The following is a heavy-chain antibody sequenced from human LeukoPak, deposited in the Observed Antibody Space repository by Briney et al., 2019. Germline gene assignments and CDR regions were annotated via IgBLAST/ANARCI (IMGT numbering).Heavy chain of an antibody. CDR1: GFTFSSYE. CDR3: ARDKRGGVIRYPYYMDV. V-gene: IGHV3-48*03. J-gene: IGHJ6*03. CDR2: ISSSGSTI. D-gene: IGHD3-3*01. Sequence: PGGSLRLSCAASGFTFSSYEMNWVRQAPGKGLEWVSYISSSGSTIYYADPVKGRFTISRDNAKNSLYLQMNSLRAEDTAVYYCARDKRGGVIRYPYYMDVWGKGTTVTISS.